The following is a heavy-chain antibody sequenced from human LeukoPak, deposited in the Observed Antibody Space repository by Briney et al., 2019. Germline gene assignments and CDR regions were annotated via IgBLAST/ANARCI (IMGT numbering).Heavy chain of an antibody. CDR2: ISAYNGNT. J-gene: IGHJ4*02. Sequence: ASVKVSCKASGYTFTSYGISWVRQAPGQGLEWMGWISAYNGNTNYAQKLQGRVTMTTDTSTSTAYMELRSLRSDDTAVYYCARGPRPYSGSPRAFDYWGQGTLVTVSS. D-gene: IGHD1-26*01. V-gene: IGHV1-18*01. CDR3: ARGPRPYSGSPRAFDY. CDR1: GYTFTSYG.